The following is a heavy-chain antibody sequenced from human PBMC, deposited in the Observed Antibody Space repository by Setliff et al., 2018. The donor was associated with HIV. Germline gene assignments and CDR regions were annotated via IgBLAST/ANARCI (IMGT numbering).Heavy chain of an antibody. CDR2: IIPIFGTA. Sequence: GASVKVSCKASGGTFSSYAISWVRQAPGQGLEWMGGIIPIFGTANYTQKFQGRVTITADESTSTAYMELSSLRSEDTAVYYCARDGHGEDAFDIWGQGTMVTVSS. J-gene: IGHJ3*02. CDR1: GGTFSSYA. CDR3: ARDGHGEDAFDI. V-gene: IGHV1-69*13. D-gene: IGHD3-10*01.